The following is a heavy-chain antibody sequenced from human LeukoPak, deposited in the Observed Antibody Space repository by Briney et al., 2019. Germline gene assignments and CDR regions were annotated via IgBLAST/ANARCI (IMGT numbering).Heavy chain of an antibody. CDR3: ARDLRGKLELHHGLDY. J-gene: IGHJ4*02. Sequence: SVKVSCKASGGTFSSYAISWVRQAPGQGLEWMGRIIPIFGTANYAQKFQGRVTITTDESTSTAYMELSSLRSEDTAVYYCARDLRGKLELHHGLDYWGQGTLVTVPS. D-gene: IGHD1-7*01. CDR2: IIPIFGTA. V-gene: IGHV1-69*05. CDR1: GGTFSSYA.